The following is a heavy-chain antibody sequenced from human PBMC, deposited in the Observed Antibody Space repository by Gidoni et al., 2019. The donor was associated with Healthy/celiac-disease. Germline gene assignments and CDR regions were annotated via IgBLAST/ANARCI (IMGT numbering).Heavy chain of an antibody. CDR1: VFTFSSYA. V-gene: IGHV3-23*01. Sequence: EVQLLESGGGLVQPGGCLRLSCAASVFTFSSYAMSWVRPAPGKGLEGVSAISGSGGSIYYADSVKGRFTISRDNSKNTLYLQMNSLRAEDTAVYYCAKERRLRYFDWLSPLTYWGQGTLVTVSS. D-gene: IGHD3-9*01. CDR3: AKERRLRYFDWLSPLTY. CDR2: ISGSGGSI. J-gene: IGHJ4*02.